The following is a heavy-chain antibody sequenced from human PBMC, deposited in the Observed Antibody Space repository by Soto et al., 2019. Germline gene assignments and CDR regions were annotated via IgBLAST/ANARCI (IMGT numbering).Heavy chain of an antibody. CDR3: ARDPPEMKGALEY. Sequence: PGRALRRTCADSGFTRINYSMNWIRHSPDKGLEWVSYISYSVSSRYYADSVKCRFTISRDNAKNSLYLQMNSLRAEDTAVYYGARDPPEMKGALEYWSQGTLVT. J-gene: IGHJ4*02. CDR1: GFTRINYS. CDR2: ISYSVSSR. V-gene: IGHV3-11*01.